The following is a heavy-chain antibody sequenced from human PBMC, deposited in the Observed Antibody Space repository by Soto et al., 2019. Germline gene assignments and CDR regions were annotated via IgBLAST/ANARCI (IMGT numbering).Heavy chain of an antibody. CDR1: GFTFSSYA. CDR2: ISGSGGST. V-gene: IGHV3-23*01. D-gene: IGHD3-22*01. J-gene: IGHJ4*02. CDR3: AKDIATGPRYYYDSSGYCFDY. Sequence: PGGSLRLSCAASGFTFSSYAMSWVRQAPGKGLEWVSAISGSGGSTYYADSVKGRFTISRDNSKNTLYLQMNSLRAEDTAVYYCAKDIATGPRYYYDSSGYCFDYWGQGTLVTVSS.